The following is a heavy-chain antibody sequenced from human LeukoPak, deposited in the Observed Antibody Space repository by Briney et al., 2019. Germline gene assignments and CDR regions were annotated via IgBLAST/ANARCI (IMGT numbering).Heavy chain of an antibody. V-gene: IGHV4-59*08. CDR1: GGSISSYY. J-gene: IGHJ2*01. CDR2: IYYSGST. CDR3: ARRLTGYSSSWYSGYWYFDL. D-gene: IGHD6-13*01. Sequence: PSETLSLTCTVSGGSISSYYWSWIRQPPGKGLEWIGYIYYSGSTNYNPSLKSRVTISVDTSKNQFSLKLSSVTAADTAVYHCARRLTGYSSSWYSGYWYFDLWGRGTLVTVSS.